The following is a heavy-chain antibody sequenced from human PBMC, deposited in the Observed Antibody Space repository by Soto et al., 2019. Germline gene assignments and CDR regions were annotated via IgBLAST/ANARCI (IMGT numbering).Heavy chain of an antibody. V-gene: IGHV3-30-3*01. Sequence: PGGSLRLSCAASGFTFSSYAMHWVRQAPGKGLEWVAVISYDGSNKYYADSVKGRFTISRDNAENSLYLQMNSLRADDTAVYYCAREDRHCNGDCNSYWGQGTLVTVSS. CDR2: ISYDGSNK. J-gene: IGHJ4*02. CDR3: AREDRHCNGDCNSY. CDR1: GFTFSSYA. D-gene: IGHD2-21*02.